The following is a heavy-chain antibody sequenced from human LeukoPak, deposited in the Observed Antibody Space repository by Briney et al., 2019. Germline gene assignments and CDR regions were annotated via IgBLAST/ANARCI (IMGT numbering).Heavy chain of an antibody. D-gene: IGHD2-2*01. CDR1: GFTFNNYV. CDR2: INSNSNYI. J-gene: IGHJ4*02. V-gene: IGHV3-21*01. CDR3: AVRPGYCTSTSCFI. Sequence: GGSLRLSCAASGFTFNNYVMNWVRQAPGKGLEWVSSINSNSNYIYYADSAKGRFSISRDNAKNSLYLQMNSLRAEETAVYYCAVRPGYCTSTSCFIWGQGTLVTVSS.